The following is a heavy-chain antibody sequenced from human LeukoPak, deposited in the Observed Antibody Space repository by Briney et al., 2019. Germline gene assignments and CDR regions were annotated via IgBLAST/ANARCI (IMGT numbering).Heavy chain of an antibody. V-gene: IGHV3-30*18. CDR2: ISFDGSNN. D-gene: IGHD6-19*01. J-gene: IGHJ4*02. CDR1: GFTFSSYS. CDR3: AKWDIAVAGTHPD. Sequence: GGSLRLSCAASGFTFSSYSMNWVRQAPGKGLEWVAVISFDGSNNYYADSVKGRFTISRDNSKNTLYLQMNSLRGEDTAVYYCAKWDIAVAGTHPDWGQGTLVTVSS.